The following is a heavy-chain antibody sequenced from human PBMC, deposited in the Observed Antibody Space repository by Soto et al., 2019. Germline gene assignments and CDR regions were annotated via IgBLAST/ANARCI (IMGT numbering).Heavy chain of an antibody. D-gene: IGHD6-13*01. CDR1: GYSFTSYW. V-gene: IGHV5-10-1*01. J-gene: IGHJ4*02. CDR2: IDPSDSYT. Sequence: GESLKISCKGSGYSFTSYWISWVRQMPGKGLEWMGRIDPSDSYTNYSPSFQGHVTISAGKSISTAYLQWSSLKASDTAMYYCASQYSSSWNFDYWGQGTLVTVSS. CDR3: ASQYSSSWNFDY.